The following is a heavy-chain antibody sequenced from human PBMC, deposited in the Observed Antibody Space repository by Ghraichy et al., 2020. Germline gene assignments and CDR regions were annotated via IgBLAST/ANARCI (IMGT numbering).Heavy chain of an antibody. D-gene: IGHD3-16*01. Sequence: SETLSLTCTVSGGSISSTTYYWGWIRQPPGKGLEWIGSLYYSGNTYYNPSLKSRVTISVDTSKNQFSLKLSSVTAADTAVYYCTRHAIMGGNFQHWGQVTLVAVSS. V-gene: IGHV4-39*01. CDR3: TRHAIMGGNFQH. J-gene: IGHJ1*01. CDR2: LYYSGNT. CDR1: GGSISSTTYY.